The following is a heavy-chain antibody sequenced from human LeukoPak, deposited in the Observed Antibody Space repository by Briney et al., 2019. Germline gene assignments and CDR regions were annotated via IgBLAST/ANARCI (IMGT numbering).Heavy chain of an antibody. V-gene: IGHV3-53*01. Sequence: GTLRLSCAASGFTVSSNYMSWVRQAPGKGLEWVSVIYSGGSTYYADSVNGRFTISRASSKNTVYLQLHGLRAEDTAVYYCVRDYDSSGYHYWYLDLWGRGPLVTVS. D-gene: IGHD3-22*01. CDR2: IYSGGST. CDR1: GFTVSSNY. J-gene: IGHJ2*01. CDR3: VRDYDSSGYHYWYLDL.